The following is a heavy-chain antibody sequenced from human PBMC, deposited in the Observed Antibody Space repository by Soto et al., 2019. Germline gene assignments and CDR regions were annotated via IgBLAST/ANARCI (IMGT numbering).Heavy chain of an antibody. J-gene: IGHJ4*02. CDR1: GFTFSSYG. D-gene: IGHD5-18*01. V-gene: IGHV3-33*01. CDR2: IWYDGSNK. Sequence: PGGSLRLSCAASGFTFSSYGSHWVRQAPGKGLEWVAVIWYDGSNKYYADSVKGRFTISRDNSKNTLYLQMNSLRAEDTAVYYCASTPADSYGSYWGQGTLVNVSS. CDR3: ASTPADSYGSY.